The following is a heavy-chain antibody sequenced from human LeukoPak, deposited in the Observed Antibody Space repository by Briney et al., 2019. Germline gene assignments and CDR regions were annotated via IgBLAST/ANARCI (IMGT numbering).Heavy chain of an antibody. CDR3: ARVGATARPQLRWFDP. CDR2: IYYSGST. J-gene: IGHJ5*02. Sequence: SETLSLTCTVSGGSISSYYWSWIRQPPGKGLEWIGYIYYSGSTNYNPSLKSRVTISVDTSKSQFSLKLSSVTAADTAVYYCARVGATARPQLRWFDPWGQGTLVTVSS. D-gene: IGHD6-6*01. CDR1: GGSISSYY. V-gene: IGHV4-59*01.